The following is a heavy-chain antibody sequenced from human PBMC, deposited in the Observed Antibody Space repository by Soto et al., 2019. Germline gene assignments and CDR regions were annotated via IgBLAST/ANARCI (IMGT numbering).Heavy chain of an antibody. Sequence: QVQLVQSGAEVKKPGASVKVSCKASGYTFSNYAISWVRQAPGQGLEWMGWISTDDGYTNYARDRVTMTTDSSPNTAYMELRSLRSDDTAIYYCARDRLHSGYDGDYWGQGTLVTVSS. D-gene: IGHD5-12*01. V-gene: IGHV1-18*01. J-gene: IGHJ4*02. CDR1: GYTFSNYA. CDR2: ISTDDGYT. CDR3: ARDRLHSGYDGDY.